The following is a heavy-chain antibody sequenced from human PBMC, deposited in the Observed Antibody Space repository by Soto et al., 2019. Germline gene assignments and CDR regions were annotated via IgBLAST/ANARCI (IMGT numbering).Heavy chain of an antibody. D-gene: IGHD5-18*01. CDR3: AGGYSYSPGFYFDY. V-gene: IGHV3-33*08. CDR1: GFTFSSYA. J-gene: IGHJ4*02. Sequence: SLRLSCAASGFTFSSYAMHWVRQAPGKGLEWVAVIWYDGSNQYYADSVKGRITISRDNSKNTLYLQMNSLRAEDTAVYYCAGGYSYSPGFYFDYWGQGALVTVSS. CDR2: IWYDGSNQ.